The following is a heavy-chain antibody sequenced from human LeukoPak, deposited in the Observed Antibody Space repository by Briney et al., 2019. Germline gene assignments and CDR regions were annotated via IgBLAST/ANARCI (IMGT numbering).Heavy chain of an antibody. D-gene: IGHD1-26*01. CDR2: IYHSGGT. Sequence: SETLSLTCTVSGYSISSGYYWGWIRQPPGKGLEWIGSIYHSGGTYYNPSLKSRVTISVDTSKNQFSLKLSSVTAADTAVYYCARVLLGGSYGDYWGQGTLVTVSS. J-gene: IGHJ4*02. V-gene: IGHV4-38-2*02. CDR1: GYSISSGYY. CDR3: ARVLLGGSYGDY.